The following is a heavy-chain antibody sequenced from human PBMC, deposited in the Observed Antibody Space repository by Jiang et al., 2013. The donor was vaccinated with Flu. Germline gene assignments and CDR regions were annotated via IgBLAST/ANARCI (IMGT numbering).Heavy chain of an antibody. D-gene: IGHD3-16*01. CDR2: ISESGGST. Sequence: GGSRETLLCSLWIHLADMSVSWVRRAPGKGLEWVSVISESGGSTYYADSVKGRFTISRDNLKNTLFLQMNGLRADDTAIYYCAKRRVVLLRDDHYKYGMDVWGQGTTVTVSS. CDR1: IHLADMS. CDR3: AKRRVVLLRDDHYKYGMDV. J-gene: IGHJ6*02. V-gene: IGHV3-23*01.